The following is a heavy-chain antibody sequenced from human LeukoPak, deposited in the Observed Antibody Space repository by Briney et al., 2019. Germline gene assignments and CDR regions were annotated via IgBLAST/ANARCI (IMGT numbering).Heavy chain of an antibody. Sequence: GGSLRLSCAASGFTVSSNYMSWVRQAPGKGLEWVSVIYSGGSTYYADSVKGRFTISRDNSKNTLYFQMNSLRAEDTAVYYCARSPEIFGVVILFDYWGQGTLVTVSS. CDR2: IYSGGST. CDR3: ARSPEIFGVVILFDY. J-gene: IGHJ4*02. CDR1: GFTVSSNY. V-gene: IGHV3-66*01. D-gene: IGHD3-3*01.